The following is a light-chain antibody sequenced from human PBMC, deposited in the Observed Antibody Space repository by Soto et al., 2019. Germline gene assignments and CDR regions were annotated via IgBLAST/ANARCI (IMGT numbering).Light chain of an antibody. CDR3: QQYGDSPFT. Sequence: EVVLTQSPGTLSLSPGESATLSCRASQSVYINSLAWYQHKRGRAPRLLIYGASTRATAVPDRFTGSGSGTDFALTISSLEPEDAVVYYCQQYGDSPFTFGPGTKVDIK. J-gene: IGKJ3*01. CDR2: GAS. CDR1: QSVYINS. V-gene: IGKV3-20*01.